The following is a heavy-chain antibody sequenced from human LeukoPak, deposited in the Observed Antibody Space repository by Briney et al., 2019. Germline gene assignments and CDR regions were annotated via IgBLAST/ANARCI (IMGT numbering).Heavy chain of an antibody. Sequence: SSETLSLTCTVSGGSISSYYWSWIRQPPGKGLEWIGYIYYSGSTNYNPSLKSRVTISVDTSKNQFSLKRSSVTAADTAVYYCARLRYDILTVPGTFDYWGQGTLVTVSS. CDR3: ARLRYDILTVPGTFDY. J-gene: IGHJ4*02. V-gene: IGHV4-59*08. CDR2: IYYSGST. D-gene: IGHD3-9*01. CDR1: GGSISSYY.